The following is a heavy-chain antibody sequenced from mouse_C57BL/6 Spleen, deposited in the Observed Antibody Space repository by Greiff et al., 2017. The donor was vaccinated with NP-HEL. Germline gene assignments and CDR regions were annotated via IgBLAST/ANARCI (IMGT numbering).Heavy chain of an antibody. J-gene: IGHJ2*01. CDR3: ARRTGSSYRDFDY. CDR1: GFNIKNTY. V-gene: IGHV14-3*01. D-gene: IGHD1-1*01. CDR2: IDPANGNT. Sequence: EVQLQQSVAELVRPGASVKLSCTASGFNIKNTYMHWVKQRPEQGLEWIGRIDPANGNTKYAPKFQGKATITADTSSNTAYLQLSRLTSEDTAIYYCARRTGSSYRDFDYWGQGTTLTVSS.